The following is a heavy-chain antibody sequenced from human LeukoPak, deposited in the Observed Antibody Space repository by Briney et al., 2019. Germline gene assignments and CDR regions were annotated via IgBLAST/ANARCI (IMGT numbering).Heavy chain of an antibody. Sequence: GGSLRLSCAASGFTFSNYAMNWVRQAPGKGLEWVSGISGSGDSTYYADSVEGRFTISRDNSKNTLHLRMNSPGAEDTAIYYCAKQTRYDTPAGGRGFDYWGXXXPVTVSS. V-gene: IGHV3-23*01. J-gene: IGHJ4*01. D-gene: IGHD3-22*01. CDR2: ISGSGDST. CDR3: AKQTRYDTPAGGRGFDY. CDR1: GFTFSNYA.